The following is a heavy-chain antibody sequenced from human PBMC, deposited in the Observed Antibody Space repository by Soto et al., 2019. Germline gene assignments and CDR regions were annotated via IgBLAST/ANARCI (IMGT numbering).Heavy chain of an antibody. Sequence: GGSLRLSCAASGFTFDDYGMSWVRQAPGKGLEWVSGINWNGGSTGYADSVKGRFTISRDNAKNSLYLQMNSLRAEDTALYHCAREGTMIVVVNEATSYGMDVWGQGTTVTVSS. J-gene: IGHJ6*02. CDR1: GFTFDDYG. CDR3: AREGTMIVVVNEATSYGMDV. V-gene: IGHV3-20*01. CDR2: INWNGGST. D-gene: IGHD3-22*01.